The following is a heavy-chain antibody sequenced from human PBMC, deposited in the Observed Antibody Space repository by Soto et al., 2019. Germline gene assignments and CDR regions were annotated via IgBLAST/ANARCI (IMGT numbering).Heavy chain of an antibody. V-gene: IGHV4-34*01. CDR2: INHSGST. J-gene: IGHJ6*02. CDR3: ARGRLAAAGRFRYGMDV. D-gene: IGHD6-13*01. CDR1: GGSFSGYY. Sequence: PSETLSLTCAVYGGSFSGYYWSWIRQPPGKGLEWIGEINHSGSTNYNPSLKSRVTISVDTSKNQFSLKLSSVTAADTAVYYCARGRLAAAGRFRYGMDVWGQGTTVTVSS.